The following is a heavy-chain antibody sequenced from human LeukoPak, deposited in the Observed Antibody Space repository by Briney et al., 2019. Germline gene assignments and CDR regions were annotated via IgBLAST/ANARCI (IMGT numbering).Heavy chain of an antibody. CDR2: IYYSGST. D-gene: IGHD3-10*01. J-gene: IGHJ4*02. V-gene: IGHV4-39*01. CDR1: GCSLSSSSYY. Sequence: SETPSLTCTVSGCSLSSSSYYWGWIRQPPGKGLEWVGSIYYSGSTYYNPSLKSRVTISVDTSKNQFSLKLSSVTAADTAVYYCARQSRVDYYGSGSYYNKTLDYWGQGTLVTVSS. CDR3: ARQSRVDYYGSGSYYNKTLDY.